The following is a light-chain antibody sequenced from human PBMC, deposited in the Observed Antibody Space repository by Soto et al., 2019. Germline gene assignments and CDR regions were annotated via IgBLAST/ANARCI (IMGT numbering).Light chain of an antibody. CDR3: FSYAGNSVYV. CDR1: SSDIGGYNY. V-gene: IGLV2-23*02. CDR2: EVT. Sequence: QSVLTQPASVSGSPGQSITVSCTGTSSDIGGYNYVSWYQQHPGKAPKLVISEVTKRPSGVSDRFSGSKSGNTASLTISGLQAEDEADYYCFSYAGNSVYVFGTGTKVTVL. J-gene: IGLJ1*01.